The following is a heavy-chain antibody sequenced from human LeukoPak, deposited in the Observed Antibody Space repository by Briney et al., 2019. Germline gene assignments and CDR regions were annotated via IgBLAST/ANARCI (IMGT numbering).Heavy chain of an antibody. CDR3: ARGIAWELLALGYYYYMDV. CDR2: MNPNSGNT. V-gene: IGHV1-8*03. Sequence: ASVKVSCKASGYTFTSYDINWVRQATGQGLEWMGWMNPNSGNTGYAQKFQGRVTITSNTSISTAYMELSSLRSEDTAVYYCARGIAWELLALGYYYYMDVWGKGTTVTVSS. D-gene: IGHD1-26*01. J-gene: IGHJ6*03. CDR1: GYTFTSYD.